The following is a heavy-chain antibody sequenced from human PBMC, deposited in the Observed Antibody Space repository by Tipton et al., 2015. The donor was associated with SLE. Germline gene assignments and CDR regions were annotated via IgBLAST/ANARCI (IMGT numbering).Heavy chain of an antibody. V-gene: IGHV4-34*01. D-gene: IGHD1-14*01. J-gene: IGHJ4*02. CDR1: GGSFRGYS. Sequence: TLSLTCAVYGGSFRGYSWSLIRQPPGKGLEWIGEINHSGGTNYNPSLKSRVTISVDTSKNQFSLKLSSVTAADTAVYYCARGRNNNQSKYRRGHYYFDYWGQGTLVTVSS. CDR3: ARGRNNNQSKYRRGHYYFDY. CDR2: INHSGGT.